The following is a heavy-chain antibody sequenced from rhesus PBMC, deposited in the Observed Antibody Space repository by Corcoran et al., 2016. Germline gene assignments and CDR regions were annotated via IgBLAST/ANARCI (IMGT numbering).Heavy chain of an antibody. CDR2: ISGSIGSP. D-gene: IGHD6-31*01. Sequence: QVQLQESGPGLVKPSETLSLTCTVSGSAISSGYYWGWIRQPPGTGLEYIGYISGSIGSPYYNPSLKSRVTISKDASKNQFSLRLSSVTAADTAVYYCAREDTSSGWYSDYWGQGVLVTVSS. CDR1: GSAISSGYY. V-gene: IGHV4-99*02. CDR3: AREDTSSGWYSDY. J-gene: IGHJ4*01.